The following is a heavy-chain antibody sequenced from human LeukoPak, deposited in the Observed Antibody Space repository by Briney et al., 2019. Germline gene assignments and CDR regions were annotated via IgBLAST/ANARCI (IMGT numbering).Heavy chain of an antibody. CDR2: INPSGGST. D-gene: IGHD6-6*01. V-gene: IGHV1-46*01. J-gene: IGHJ6*03. CDR3: ARDGWSGSTPYSSSSGSGYYYYYYMDV. Sequence: GASVKVSCKASGYTFTSYYMHWVRQAPGQGLEWMGIINPSGGSTSYAQKFQGRVTMTRDTSTSTVYVELSSLRSEDTAVYYCARDGWSGSTPYSSSSGSGYYYYYYMDVWGKGTTVTVSS. CDR1: GYTFTSYY.